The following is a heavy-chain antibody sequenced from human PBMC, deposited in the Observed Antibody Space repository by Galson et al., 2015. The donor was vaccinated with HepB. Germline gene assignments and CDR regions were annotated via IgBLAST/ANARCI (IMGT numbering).Heavy chain of an antibody. CDR2: IHTDASTT. Sequence: SLRLSCAGSGITVSGYWMHWVRHVPGKGPEWVARIHTDASTTRYADSVKGRFTISRDNAKNTVHLQMYSLRAEDTAMYYCVRDNSYSATHTTYLSHWGQGTVVTVSS. D-gene: IGHD1-26*01. J-gene: IGHJ4*02. V-gene: IGHV3-74*01. CDR1: GITVSGYW. CDR3: VRDNSYSATHTTYLSH.